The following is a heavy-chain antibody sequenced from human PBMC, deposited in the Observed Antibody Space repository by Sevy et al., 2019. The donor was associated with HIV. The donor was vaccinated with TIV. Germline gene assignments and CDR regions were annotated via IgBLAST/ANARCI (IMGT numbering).Heavy chain of an antibody. D-gene: IGHD2-8*01. CDR1: GFTFRSYG. V-gene: IGHV3-33*01. Sequence: GGSLRLSCAASGFTFRSYGMHWVRQAPGKGLEWVAVIWDNGSKKYYADSVKGRFTISRDNSKNTLYLQMNSLRAEDRAVYYCARGGYCTNNVCYGSIDYWGRGTLVTVSS. CDR3: ARGGYCTNNVCYGSIDY. CDR2: IWDNGSKK. J-gene: IGHJ4*02.